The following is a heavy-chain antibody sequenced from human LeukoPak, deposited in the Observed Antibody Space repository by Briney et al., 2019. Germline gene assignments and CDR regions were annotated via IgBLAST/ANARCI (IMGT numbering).Heavy chain of an antibody. J-gene: IGHJ3*02. Sequence: SVKVSRKASGYTFTSYDINWVRQAPGQGLEWMGRIIPILGIANYAQKFQRRVTITADKSTSTAYMELSSLRSEDTAVYYCARSAYGDYPAAAFDIWGQGTMVTVSS. CDR2: IIPILGIA. CDR1: GYTFTSYD. D-gene: IGHD4-17*01. V-gene: IGHV1-69*04. CDR3: ARSAYGDYPAAAFDI.